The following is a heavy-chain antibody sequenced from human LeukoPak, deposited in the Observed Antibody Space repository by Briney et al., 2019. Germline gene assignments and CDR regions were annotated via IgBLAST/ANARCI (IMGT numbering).Heavy chain of an antibody. D-gene: IGHD3-10*01. V-gene: IGHV4-59*01. CDR2: IYYSGST. CDR3: ARDMGPMVRGVYFDY. Sequence: SETLSLTCTVSGGSISSYYWSWIWQPPGKGLEWSGYIYYSGSTNYNPSLKSRVTISVDTSKNQFSLKRSSVTAADTAVYYCARDMGPMVRGVYFDYWGQGTLVNVSS. CDR1: GGSISSYY. J-gene: IGHJ4*02.